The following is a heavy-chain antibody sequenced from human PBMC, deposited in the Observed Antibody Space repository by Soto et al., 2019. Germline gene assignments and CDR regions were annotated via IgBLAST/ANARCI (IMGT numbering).Heavy chain of an antibody. D-gene: IGHD2-2*01. CDR1: GYTFTSHY. Sequence: ASVKVSCKASGYTFTSHYLHWLRQAPGHGLEWMGIINPSGGATSYSQKFKDRVTMTRDTSTSTVYMELSSLRSEDTAVYYCARVFVLVPAACYYFDFWGRGPLVPVSS. V-gene: IGHV1-46*01. CDR3: ARVFVLVPAACYYFDF. CDR2: INPSGGAT. J-gene: IGHJ4*02.